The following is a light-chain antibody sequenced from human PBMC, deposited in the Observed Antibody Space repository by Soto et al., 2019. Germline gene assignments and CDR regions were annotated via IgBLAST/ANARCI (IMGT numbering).Light chain of an antibody. J-gene: IGKJ3*01. CDR3: QQYYTTPLT. V-gene: IGKV4-1*01. CDR1: QSVLQTSDNRNY. CDR2: WAS. Sequence: DIVMTQSPDYLAVSLGERATINCKSSQSVLQTSDNRNYLAWYQQKPGQPPKLLIYWASTREFGVPDRFSGGGSGTDFTLTISTLQAEDVAVYYCQQYYTTPLTFGPGTKGDIK.